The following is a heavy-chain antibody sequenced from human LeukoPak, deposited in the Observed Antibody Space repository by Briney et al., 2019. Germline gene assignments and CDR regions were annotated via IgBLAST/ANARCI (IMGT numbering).Heavy chain of an antibody. D-gene: IGHD3-16*01. CDR1: GGSFSGYY. V-gene: IGHV4-34*01. CDR3: ARDYRSTIGGEYGMDV. CDR2: INHSGST. Sequence: KPWEPLSLTCAVYGGSFSGYYWSWIRQPQPPGKGLEWIGEINHSGSTKYNPSLKSRVTISVDTSKNQFSLKLSSVTAADTAVYYCARDYRSTIGGEYGMDVWGQGTTVTVSS. J-gene: IGHJ6*02.